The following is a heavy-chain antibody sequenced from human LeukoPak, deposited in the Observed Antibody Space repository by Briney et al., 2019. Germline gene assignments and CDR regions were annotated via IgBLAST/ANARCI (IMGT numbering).Heavy chain of an antibody. J-gene: IGHJ4*02. Sequence: PSETLSLTCAVYGGSFSGYYWSWIRQPPGKGLEWIGYIYYSGSTYYNPSLKSRVTISVDTSKNQFSLKLSSVTAADTAVYYCARWFDYWGQGTLVTVSS. V-gene: IGHV4-34*09. CDR2: IYYSGST. CDR3: ARWFDY. CDR1: GGSFSGYY.